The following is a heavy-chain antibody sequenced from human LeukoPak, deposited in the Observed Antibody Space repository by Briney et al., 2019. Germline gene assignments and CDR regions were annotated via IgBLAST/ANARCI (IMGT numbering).Heavy chain of an antibody. CDR2: IKEDGSEK. V-gene: IGHV3-7*01. CDR3: ARDGSKSYYFDY. J-gene: IGHJ4*02. D-gene: IGHD1-1*01. CDR1: GFTFSSYW. Sequence: GGSLRLSCAVSGFTFSSYWMSWVRQAPGKGLEWVANIKEDGSEKHYVDSVKGRFTISRDNAKNSLYLQMNSLRAEDTAVYYCARDGSKSYYFDYWGQGTLVTVSS.